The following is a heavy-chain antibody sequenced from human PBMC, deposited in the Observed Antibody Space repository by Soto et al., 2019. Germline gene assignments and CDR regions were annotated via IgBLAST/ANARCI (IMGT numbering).Heavy chain of an antibody. Sequence: LRLSCAASGFTFSSYAMSWIRQPPGKGLEWIGYIYHSGSTYYNPSLKSRVTISVDRSKNQFSLKLSSVTAADTAVYYCARGGGRITIFGVVPHYFDYWGQGTLVTVSS. CDR2: IYHSGST. D-gene: IGHD3-3*01. CDR1: GFTFSSYA. V-gene: IGHV4-30-2*01. CDR3: ARGGGRITIFGVVPHYFDY. J-gene: IGHJ4*02.